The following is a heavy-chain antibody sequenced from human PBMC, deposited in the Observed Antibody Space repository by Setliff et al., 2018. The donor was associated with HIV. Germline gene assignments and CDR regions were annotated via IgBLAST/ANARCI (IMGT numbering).Heavy chain of an antibody. Sequence: SETLSLTCTVSGGSISSGNHYWAWIRQPAGKRLEWIGHMHASGGTYYNPSLNSRASISVDTSNSQVSLRLTSVTAADTAVYYCAREIPFRGNANMWDYYAMDVWGQGITVTVS. CDR2: MHASGGT. CDR1: GGSISSGNHY. CDR3: AREIPFRGNANMWDYYAMDV. V-gene: IGHV4-61*09. D-gene: IGHD3-16*01. J-gene: IGHJ6*02.